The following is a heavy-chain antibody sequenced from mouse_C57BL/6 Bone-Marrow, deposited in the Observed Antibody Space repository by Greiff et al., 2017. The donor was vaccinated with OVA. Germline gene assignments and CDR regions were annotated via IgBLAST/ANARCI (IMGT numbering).Heavy chain of an antibody. CDR1: GFTFSSYA. CDR3: ARVGNCFDY. J-gene: IGHJ2*01. CDR2: ISDGGSYT. V-gene: IGHV5-4*03. Sequence: EVNLVESGGGLVKPGGSLKLSCAASGFTFSSYAMSWVRQTPEKRLEWVATISDGGSYTYYPDNVKGRFTISRDNAKNNLYLQMSHLKSEDTAMYYCARVGNCFDYWGQGTTLTVSS.